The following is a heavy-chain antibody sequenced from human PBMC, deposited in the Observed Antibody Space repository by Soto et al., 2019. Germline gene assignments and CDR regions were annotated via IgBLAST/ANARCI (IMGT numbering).Heavy chain of an antibody. CDR2: IDPSGGIT. Sequence: ASVKVSCKASGYSFTNFHIHWVRQAPGQGLEWMGMIDPSGGITRDAQRLQGRITMTSDTSTSSAYMELRGLTSEDTAVYYCASSVDYYMDVWGKGTKVTVSS. CDR3: ASSVDYYMDV. D-gene: IGHD3-10*01. V-gene: IGHV1-46*01. CDR1: GYSFTNFH. J-gene: IGHJ6*03.